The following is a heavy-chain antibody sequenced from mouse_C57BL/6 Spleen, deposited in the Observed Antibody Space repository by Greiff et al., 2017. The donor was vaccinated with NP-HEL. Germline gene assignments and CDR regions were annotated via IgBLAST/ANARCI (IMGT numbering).Heavy chain of an antibody. V-gene: IGHV5-4*03. J-gene: IGHJ3*01. D-gene: IGHD2-3*01. CDR1: GFTFSSYA. CDR3: ASPDGYYAY. CDR2: ISDGGSYT. Sequence: EVKVVESGGGLVKPGGSLKLSCAASGFTFSSYAMSWVRQTPEKRLEWVATISDGGSYTYYPDNVKGRFTISRDNAKNHLYLQMSHLKSEDTAMYYCASPDGYYAYWGQGTLVTVSA.